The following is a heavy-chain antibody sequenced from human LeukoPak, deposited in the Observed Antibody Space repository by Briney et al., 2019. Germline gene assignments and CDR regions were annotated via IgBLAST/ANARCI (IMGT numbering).Heavy chain of an antibody. J-gene: IGHJ4*02. CDR3: ARGGYGPFDY. V-gene: IGHV4-59*11. CDR2: IYYSGST. Sequence: SETLSLTCTVSGGSISSHYWSWIRQPPGKGLEWIGYIYYSGSTNYNPSLKSRVTISVDTSKNQFSLKLSSVTAADTAVYYCARGGYGPFDYWGQGTLVTVSS. CDR1: GGSISSHY. D-gene: IGHD5-18*01.